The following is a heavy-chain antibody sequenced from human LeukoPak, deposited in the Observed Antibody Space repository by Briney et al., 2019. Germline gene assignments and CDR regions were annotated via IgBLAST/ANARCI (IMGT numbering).Heavy chain of an antibody. Sequence: SETLSLTCAVYGGSFSGYYWSWIRQPPGKGLEWIGEINHSGSTNYNPSLQSRVTISVDTSKNQFSLKLSSVTAADTAVYYCARPNTAMVPYYFDYWGQGTLVTVSS. CDR1: GGSFSGYY. CDR2: INHSGST. D-gene: IGHD5-18*01. CDR3: ARPNTAMVPYYFDY. J-gene: IGHJ4*02. V-gene: IGHV4-34*01.